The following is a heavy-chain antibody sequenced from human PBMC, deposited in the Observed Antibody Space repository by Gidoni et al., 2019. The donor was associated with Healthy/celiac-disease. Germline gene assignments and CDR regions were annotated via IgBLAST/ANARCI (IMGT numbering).Heavy chain of an antibody. CDR1: GFTFSSYA. CDR3: AKQKASGWYYFDY. J-gene: IGHJ4*02. Sequence: EVQLLESGGGLVQPGGSLRLSCAASGFTFSSYAMSWVRQAPGKGLEWVSAISGSGGSTYYADAVKGRFTISRDNSKNTLYLQMNSLRAEDTAVYYCAKQKASGWYYFDYWGQGTLVTVSS. V-gene: IGHV3-23*01. CDR2: ISGSGGST. D-gene: IGHD6-19*01.